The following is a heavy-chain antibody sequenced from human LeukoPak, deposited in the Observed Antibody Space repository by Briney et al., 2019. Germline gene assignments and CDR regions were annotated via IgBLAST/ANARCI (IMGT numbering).Heavy chain of an antibody. J-gene: IGHJ6*02. D-gene: IGHD6-19*01. V-gene: IGHV3-74*01. CDR3: ARDNRIAVAGTSYYYYGMDV. CDR2: INGAASST. CDR1: GFTFSNSW. Sequence: GGSLRLSCAASGFTFSNSWMHWVRQAPGEGLVRVSRINGAASSTNYADSVKGRFTISRDNAKNTLYLQMNSLRAEDTAVYYCARDNRIAVAGTSYYYYGMDVWGQGTTVTVSS.